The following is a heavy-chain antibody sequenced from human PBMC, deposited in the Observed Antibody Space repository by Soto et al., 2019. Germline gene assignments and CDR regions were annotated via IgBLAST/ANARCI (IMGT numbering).Heavy chain of an antibody. J-gene: IGHJ4*02. CDR3: ERDPLTGAFDY. D-gene: IGHD3-10*01. Sequence: SETLSLTCTVSGGSISSGGYYWSWIRQHPGKGLEWIGYIYYSGSTYYNPSLKSRVTISVDTSKNQFSLKLSSVTAADTAVYYCERDPLTGAFDYWGQGTLVTVSS. CDR2: IYYSGST. V-gene: IGHV4-31*03. CDR1: GGSISSGGYY.